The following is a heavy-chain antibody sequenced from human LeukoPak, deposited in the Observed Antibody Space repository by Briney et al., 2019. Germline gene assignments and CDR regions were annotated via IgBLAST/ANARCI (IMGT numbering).Heavy chain of an antibody. J-gene: IGHJ5*02. CDR1: GFTFSSYA. Sequence: GGSLRLSCAASGFTFSSYAMSWVRQAPGKGLEWVSAISGSGGSTYYADSVKGRFTISRDNSKNTLYLQMNSLRAEDTAVYYCAKSGYNWNVGWLDPWGQGTLVTVSS. V-gene: IGHV3-23*01. CDR2: ISGSGGST. D-gene: IGHD1-1*01. CDR3: AKSGYNWNVGWLDP.